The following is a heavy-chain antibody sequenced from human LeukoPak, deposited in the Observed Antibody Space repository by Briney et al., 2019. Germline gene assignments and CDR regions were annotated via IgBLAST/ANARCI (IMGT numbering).Heavy chain of an antibody. V-gene: IGHV4-30-4*08. CDR1: GDSISSGDDY. J-gene: IGHJ5*02. CDR3: SRGPGSDSSGRRFDP. CDR2: IYYSGNT. Sequence: PSQTLSLTCTVSGDSISSGDDYWRWIRQPPGKGLEWNGYIYYSGNTYYNPSLKSRLTISVDTSKNQVSLKLKSVTAADTAVYYCSRGPGSDSSGRRFDPWGQGTLVTVSS. D-gene: IGHD3-22*01.